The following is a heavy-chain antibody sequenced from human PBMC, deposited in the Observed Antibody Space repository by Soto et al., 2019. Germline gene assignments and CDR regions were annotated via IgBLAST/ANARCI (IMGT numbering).Heavy chain of an antibody. Sequence: QVQLVQSGAEVKKPGSSVKVSCKASGGTFSSYAISWVRQAPGQGLEWMGGIIPIFGTANYEQKFQGRVTITADESTSTAYMELSSLRSEDTAVYYCARTHVGVVVAATFGMDVWGQGTTVTVSS. CDR2: IIPIFGTA. CDR1: GGTFSSYA. V-gene: IGHV1-69*01. D-gene: IGHD2-15*01. J-gene: IGHJ6*02. CDR3: ARTHVGVVVAATFGMDV.